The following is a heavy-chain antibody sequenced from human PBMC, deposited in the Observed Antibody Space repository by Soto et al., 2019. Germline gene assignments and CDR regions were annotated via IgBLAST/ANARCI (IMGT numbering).Heavy chain of an antibody. CDR3: ARAFIAAAGTQDWFDP. CDR2: INHSGST. J-gene: IGHJ5*02. V-gene: IGHV4-34*01. Sequence: SETLSLTCAVYGGSFSGYYWSWIRQPPGKGLEWIGEINHSGSTNYNPSLKSRVTISVDTSKNQFSLKLSSVTAADTAVYYCARAFIAAAGTQDWFDPWGQGTLVTVS. D-gene: IGHD6-13*01. CDR1: GGSFSGYY.